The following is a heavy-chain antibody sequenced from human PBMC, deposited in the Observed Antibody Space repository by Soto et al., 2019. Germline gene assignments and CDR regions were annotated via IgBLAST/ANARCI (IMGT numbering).Heavy chain of an antibody. CDR2: IYSGGDT. V-gene: IGHV3-53*02. CDR1: GFTVSSSY. J-gene: IGHJ4*02. Sequence: EVQLVETGGGLIQPGGSLRLSCAASGFTVSSSYMRWVRQPPGKGLEWVSIIYSGGDTYYSDSVKDRFTISRDSSTNTLFLQMTHLRAEDTAVYYCARGDPFAVWGQGTLVTVSS. CDR3: ARGDPFAV.